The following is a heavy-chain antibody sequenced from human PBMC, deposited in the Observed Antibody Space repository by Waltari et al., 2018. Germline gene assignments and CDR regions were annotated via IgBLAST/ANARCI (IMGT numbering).Heavy chain of an antibody. D-gene: IGHD3-22*01. CDR3: ARDSSYYYDSSGLY. J-gene: IGHJ4*02. V-gene: IGHV4-39*02. CDR2: IYYSGST. CDR1: GGSISSRSYY. Sequence: QLQLQESGPGLVKPSEPLSLTCTVPGGSISSRSYYRGWIRPPPGTGLEWFGSIYYSGSTYYNPSLKSRVTISVDTSKNQFSLKLSSVTAADTAVYYCARDSSYYYDSSGLYWGQGTLVTVSS.